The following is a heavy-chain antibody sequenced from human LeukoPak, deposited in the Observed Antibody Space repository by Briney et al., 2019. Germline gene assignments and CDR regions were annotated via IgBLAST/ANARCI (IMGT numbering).Heavy chain of an antibody. Sequence: GGSLRLSCAVSGFSLTTYAMSWVRQAPGKGLEWVSALSGDGAAAWYADSVKGRFTISRDTSTSTLFLQMNAPRDDDTALYYCAKDRAYPNDVFDIWGQGTMVTVS. V-gene: IGHV3-23*01. J-gene: IGHJ3*02. CDR3: AKDRAYPNDVFDI. D-gene: IGHD2-21*01. CDR1: GFSLTTYA. CDR2: LSGDGAAA.